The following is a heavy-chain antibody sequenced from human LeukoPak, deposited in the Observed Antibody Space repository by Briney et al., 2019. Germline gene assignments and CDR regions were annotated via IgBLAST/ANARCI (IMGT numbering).Heavy chain of an antibody. Sequence: SVKVSCKASGGTFSSYAISWVRQAPGQGLEWMGGIIPIFGTANYAQKFQGRVTITADESTSTAYMELSSLRSGDTAVYYCARSSYGQNRYYYDSSGQLDYWGQGTLVTVSS. CDR3: ARSSYGQNRYYYDSSGQLDY. CDR1: GGTFSSYA. CDR2: IIPIFGTA. J-gene: IGHJ4*02. V-gene: IGHV1-69*13. D-gene: IGHD3-22*01.